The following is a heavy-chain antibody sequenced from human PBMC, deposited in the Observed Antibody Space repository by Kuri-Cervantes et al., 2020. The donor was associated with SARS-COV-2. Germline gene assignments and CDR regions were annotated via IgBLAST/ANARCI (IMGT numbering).Heavy chain of an antibody. D-gene: IGHD5-24*01. Sequence: GALKISCAASGLIVSSSYMSWVRQAPGKGLEWVSIIYAGGGTYYADSVKGQFTISRDISKNTVFLQMNRLRPEDTAVYYCARPEMVRGVDYWGQGTLVTVSS. J-gene: IGHJ4*02. CDR3: ARPEMVRGVDY. V-gene: IGHV3-66*02. CDR1: GLIVSSSY. CDR2: IYAGGGT.